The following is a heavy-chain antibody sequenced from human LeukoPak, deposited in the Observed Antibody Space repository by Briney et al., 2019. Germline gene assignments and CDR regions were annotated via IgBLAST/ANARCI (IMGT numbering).Heavy chain of an antibody. CDR2: IRSKAYGGTT. D-gene: IGHD3-22*01. Sequence: GGSLRLSCTAPGFTFGDYAMSWFRQAPGKGLEWVGFIRSKAYGGTTEYAASVKGRFTISRDDSKSIAYLQMNSLKTEDAAVYYCTRDGSYYDSSGYYGGNPDYWGQGTLVTVSS. CDR3: TRDGSYYDSSGYYGGNPDY. J-gene: IGHJ4*02. V-gene: IGHV3-49*03. CDR1: GFTFGDYA.